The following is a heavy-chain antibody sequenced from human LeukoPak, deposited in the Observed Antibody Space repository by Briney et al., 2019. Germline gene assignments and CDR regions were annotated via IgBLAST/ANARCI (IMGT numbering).Heavy chain of an antibody. Sequence: GGSLRLSCAASGFTFSTYAMHWVRPAPGKGLEGVAVISKDGSNKYYADSVKGRFTISRDNSKNTLYLQMNSLRAEDTAVYYCAKNDYFESSGYYTYWGQGTLVTVSS. CDR2: ISKDGSNK. J-gene: IGHJ4*02. CDR1: GFTFSTYA. V-gene: IGHV3-30*18. D-gene: IGHD3-22*01. CDR3: AKNDYFESSGYYTY.